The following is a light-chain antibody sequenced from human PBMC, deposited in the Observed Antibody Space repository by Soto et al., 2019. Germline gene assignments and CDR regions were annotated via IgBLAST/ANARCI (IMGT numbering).Light chain of an antibody. V-gene: IGKV1-39*01. CDR2: AAS. J-gene: IGKJ3*01. CDR3: QQSSTAPFT. CDR1: QNINTY. Sequence: DIQMTQSPSSLSASVGDRVTITCRASQNINTYLNWYQQKPGKAPKLLIFAASSLQSGVPSRFSGSVSRTDFSLTISSLQPEDFATYYCQQSSTAPFTFGPGTTVDIK.